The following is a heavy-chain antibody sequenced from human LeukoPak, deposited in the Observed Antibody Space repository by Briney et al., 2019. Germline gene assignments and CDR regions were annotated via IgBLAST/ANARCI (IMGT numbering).Heavy chain of an antibody. D-gene: IGHD6-19*01. J-gene: IGHJ4*02. CDR1: GFTFSSYW. CDR3: AREGGHQLLLLYSSGWLGYFDY. CDR2: INSDGSST. V-gene: IGHV3-74*01. Sequence: PTGGSLRLSCAASGFTFSSYWMHWVRQAPGKGLVWVSRINSDGSSTSYADSVKGRFTISRDNAKNTLYLQMNSLRAEDTAVYYCAREGGHQLLLLYSSGWLGYFDYWGQGTLVTVSS.